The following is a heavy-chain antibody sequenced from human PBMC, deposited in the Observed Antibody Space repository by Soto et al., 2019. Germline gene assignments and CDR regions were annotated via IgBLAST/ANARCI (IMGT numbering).Heavy chain of an antibody. CDR2: VYHSGST. CDR3: ARAHISSEGYYFDY. J-gene: IGHJ4*02. D-gene: IGHD6-6*01. V-gene: IGHV4-38-2*01. Sequence: LSLTCGVSDYSISSGYYWGWIRQPPGKGLEWIGSVYHSGSTYYNPSLKSRVTISVDTSKNQFSLKLSSVTAADTAVYYCARAHISSEGYYFDYWGQGTLVTVSS. CDR1: DYSISSGYY.